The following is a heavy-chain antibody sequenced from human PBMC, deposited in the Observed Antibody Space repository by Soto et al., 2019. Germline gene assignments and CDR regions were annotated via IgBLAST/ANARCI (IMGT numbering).Heavy chain of an antibody. CDR2: MNPNSGNT. V-gene: IGHV1-8*01. CDR3: ARGVSGYDINYYYYYYMDV. J-gene: IGHJ6*03. Sequence: QVQLVQSGAEVKKAGASVKVSCKASGYTFTSYDINWVRQATGQGLEWMGWMNPNSGNTGYAQKFQGRVTMTRNTSISTAYMELSSLRSEDTAVYYCARGVSGYDINYYYYYYMDVWGKGTTVTVSS. D-gene: IGHD5-12*01. CDR1: GYTFTSYD.